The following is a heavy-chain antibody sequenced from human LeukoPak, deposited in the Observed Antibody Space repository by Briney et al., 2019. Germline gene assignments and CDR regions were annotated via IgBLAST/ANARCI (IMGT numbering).Heavy chain of an antibody. CDR2: ISGSGSST. D-gene: IGHD3-10*01. J-gene: IGHJ6*03. CDR1: GFTFSSYD. V-gene: IGHV3-23*01. CDR3: VRDERAYYSDSGSSSPRDYYYYYMDV. Sequence: PGGSLRLSCAASGFTFSSYDMSWVRQAPGKGLEWVSAISGSGSSTYYADSVKGRFTVSRDNAKKSLYLQMNSLRVEDTAVYYCVRDERAYYSDSGSSSPRDYYYYYMDVWGKGITVTVSS.